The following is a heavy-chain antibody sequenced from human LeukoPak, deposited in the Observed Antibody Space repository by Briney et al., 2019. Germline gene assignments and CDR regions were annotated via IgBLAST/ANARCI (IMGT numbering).Heavy chain of an antibody. V-gene: IGHV3-23*01. CDR1: GFTFSSYA. CDR3: AKALYSSGWYWVFFDY. J-gene: IGHJ4*02. D-gene: IGHD6-19*01. Sequence: GGSLRLSCAASGFTFSSYAMSWVRQAPGKGLEWVSAISGSGGSTYYADSVKGRFTISRDNSKNTLYLQMNSLRAEDTAVYYCAKALYSSGWYWVFFDYWGQGTLVTVSS. CDR2: ISGSGGST.